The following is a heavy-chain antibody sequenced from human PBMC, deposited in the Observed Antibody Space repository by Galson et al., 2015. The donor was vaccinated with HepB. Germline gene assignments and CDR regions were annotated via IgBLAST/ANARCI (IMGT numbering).Heavy chain of an antibody. Sequence: LRLSCAVSGFDFSIYGMNWVRQAPGKGLEWVAVIWFDGSNEDYLDSVKGRFTISRDNSQKTLYLQMNSLRAEDTAVYYCAREIKGRWYHFDHWGQGALVTVSS. D-gene: IGHD5-24*01. CDR3: AREIKGRWYHFDH. V-gene: IGHV3-33*01. CDR2: IWFDGSNE. J-gene: IGHJ4*02. CDR1: GFDFSIYG.